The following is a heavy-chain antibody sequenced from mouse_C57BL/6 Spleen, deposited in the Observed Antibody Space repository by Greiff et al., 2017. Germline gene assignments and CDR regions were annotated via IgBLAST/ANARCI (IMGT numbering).Heavy chain of an antibody. Sequence: VQLQQSGPELVKPGASVKISCKASGYAFSSSWMNWVKQRPGKGLEWIGRIYPGDGDTNYNGKFKGKATLTADKSSSTAYMQLSSLTSEDSAVYFCARSGYYGNAMDYWGQGTSGTVSS. V-gene: IGHV1-82*01. J-gene: IGHJ4*01. CDR1: GYAFSSSW. CDR2: IYPGDGDT. D-gene: IGHD2-1*01. CDR3: ARSGYYGNAMDY.